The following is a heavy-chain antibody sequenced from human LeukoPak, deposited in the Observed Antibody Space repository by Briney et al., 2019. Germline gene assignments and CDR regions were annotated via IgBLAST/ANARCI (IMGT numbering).Heavy chain of an antibody. CDR3: VKDLDSSGYFPLH. V-gene: IGHV3-9*01. J-gene: IGHJ4*02. D-gene: IGHD3-22*01. CDR2: LSWNSGSI. CDR1: GFTFDDYA. Sequence: GGSLRLSCAASGFTFDDYAMHWVRQAPGRGLEWVSGLSWNSGSIGHAGSVTGRFPISRDNAKNSLSLQMNSLRAEDTAVYYCVKDLDSSGYFPLHWGQGTLVTVSS.